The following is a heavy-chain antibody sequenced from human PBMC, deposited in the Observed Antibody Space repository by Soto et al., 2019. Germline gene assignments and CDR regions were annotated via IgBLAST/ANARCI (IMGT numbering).Heavy chain of an antibody. CDR3: ARHHYGSGSYYYYYYGMDV. CDR2: IYYSGST. V-gene: IGHV4-39*01. D-gene: IGHD3-10*01. Sequence: SETLSLTCTVSGGSIISSSYYWGWIRQPPGKGLEWIGSIYYSGSTYYNPSLKSRVTISVDTSKNQFSLKLSSVTAADTAVYYCARHHYGSGSYYYYYYGMDVWGQGTTVTVSS. J-gene: IGHJ6*02. CDR1: GGSIISSSYY.